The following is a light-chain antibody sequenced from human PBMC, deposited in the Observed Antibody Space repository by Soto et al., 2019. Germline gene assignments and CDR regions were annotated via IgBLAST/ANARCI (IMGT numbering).Light chain of an antibody. CDR2: GNN. Sequence: QSVLTQPPSVSGAPGQRVTISCTGSSSNIGAGYDVHWYQQLPGTAPKLVIYGNNNRPSGVADRFSGSKSGTSASLAITGLQTDDEAEYYCQSYDNTRTAVVFGGGTKLTVL. CDR3: QSYDNTRTAVV. J-gene: IGLJ2*01. CDR1: SSNIGAGYD. V-gene: IGLV1-40*01.